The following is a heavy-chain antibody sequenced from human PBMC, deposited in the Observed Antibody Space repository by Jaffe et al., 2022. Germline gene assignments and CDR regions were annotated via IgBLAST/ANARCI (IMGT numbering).Heavy chain of an antibody. CDR2: INSGGDYK. Sequence: EVQLVESGGGLVQPGGSLRLSCAASGFTFSSHNINWLRQAPGKGLEWVSQINSGGDYKFYADSVRGRFTISRDNARNSLFLQMDSLRVEDTAVYYCARDRDWASDYWGQGTLVTVSS. CDR1: GFTFSSHN. J-gene: IGHJ4*02. CDR3: ARDRDWASDY. D-gene: IGHD2-21*02. V-gene: IGHV3-48*01.